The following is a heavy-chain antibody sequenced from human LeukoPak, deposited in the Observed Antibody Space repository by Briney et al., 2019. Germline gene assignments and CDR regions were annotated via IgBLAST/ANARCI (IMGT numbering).Heavy chain of an antibody. D-gene: IGHD3-10*01. CDR2: ISAYNGNT. J-gene: IGHJ4*02. CDR1: GYTFTSYG. Sequence: ASVKVSCKASGYTFTSYGISWVRQAPGQGLEWMGWISAYNGNTNYAQKLQGRVTMTTGTSTSTAYMELRSLRSDDTAVYYCARVTVITMVRGVIKGFDYWGQGTLVTVSS. CDR3: ARVTVITMVRGVIKGFDY. V-gene: IGHV1-18*01.